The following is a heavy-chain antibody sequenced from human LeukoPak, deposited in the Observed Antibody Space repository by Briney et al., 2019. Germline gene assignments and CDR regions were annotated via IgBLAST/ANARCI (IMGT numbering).Heavy chain of an antibody. CDR2: IRSNAYGGTT. CDR3: TRDLPPPGKSNYNPSFFDS. Sequence: GRSLRLSCSASGFTFANYVMSWFRQAPGKGLEWVGFIRSNAYGGTTEYAASVNGRFTISRDDSKSTAYLQMNSLETEDTAVYYCTRDLPPPGKSNYNPSFFDSWGQGTLVTVSS. CDR1: GFTFANYV. J-gene: IGHJ4*02. V-gene: IGHV3-49*03. D-gene: IGHD4-11*01.